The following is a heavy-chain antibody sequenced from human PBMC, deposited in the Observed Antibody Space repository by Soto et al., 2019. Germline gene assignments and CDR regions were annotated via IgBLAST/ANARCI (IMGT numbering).Heavy chain of an antibody. D-gene: IGHD3-22*01. Sequence: SETLSLTCAVYGGSFSGYYWSWIRRPPGKGLEWIGEINHSGSTNYNPSLKSRVTISVDTSKNQFSLKLSSVTAADTAVYYCARGGYYYDSSGYYFAWGQGTLVTVSS. V-gene: IGHV4-34*01. CDR1: GGSFSGYY. CDR2: INHSGST. CDR3: ARGGYYYDSSGYYFA. J-gene: IGHJ5*02.